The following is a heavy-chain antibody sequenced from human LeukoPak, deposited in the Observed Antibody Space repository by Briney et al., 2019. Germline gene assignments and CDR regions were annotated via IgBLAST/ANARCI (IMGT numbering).Heavy chain of an antibody. Sequence: SETLSLTCTVSGDSIDSYYWSWIRQPPGKGLEWIGYIYYRGTTSYNPFLKSRVTISVDTSRNQFSLKLNSVTAADTAVYYCARLPRYGGYDHFDYWGQGILVIVSS. CDR3: ARLPRYGGYDHFDY. CDR2: IYYRGTT. CDR1: GDSIDSYY. V-gene: IGHV4-59*12. J-gene: IGHJ4*02. D-gene: IGHD5-12*01.